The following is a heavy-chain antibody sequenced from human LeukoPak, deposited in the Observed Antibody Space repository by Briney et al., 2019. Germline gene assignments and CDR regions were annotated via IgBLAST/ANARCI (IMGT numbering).Heavy chain of an antibody. CDR3: AKDLDIVATITGN. Sequence: GGSLTLSYPPSASTFSTYAIGCVRQPPGNWMGWVLVVSGSGGSTYYADSVKGRFTISRDNAKNTLYLQMNSLRAEDTAVYYCAKDLDIVATITGNWGQGTLVTVSS. CDR1: ASTFSTYA. CDR2: VSGSGGST. D-gene: IGHD5-12*01. V-gene: IGHV3-23*01. J-gene: IGHJ4*02.